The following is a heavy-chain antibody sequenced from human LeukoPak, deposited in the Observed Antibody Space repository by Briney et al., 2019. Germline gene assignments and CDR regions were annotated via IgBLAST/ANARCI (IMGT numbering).Heavy chain of an antibody. D-gene: IGHD3-10*01. V-gene: IGHV1-46*01. CDR2: INPSGSSA. J-gene: IGHJ5*02. CDR1: GYSFTSYY. CDR3: ATSRRIHGSGLAVRYSWLDP. Sequence: ASVKVSCKASGYSFTSYYMHWVRQAPGQGLEWMGFINPSGSSAAYAQKFQGRLAMTRDMFTSTDYMELTSLTSDDTAVYFCATSRRIHGSGLAVRYSWLDPWGPGTLVTVSS.